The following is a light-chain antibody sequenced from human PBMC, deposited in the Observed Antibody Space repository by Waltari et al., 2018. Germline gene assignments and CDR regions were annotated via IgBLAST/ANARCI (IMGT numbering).Light chain of an antibody. CDR1: QSISKW. CDR3: QQYNSYSLLT. V-gene: IGKV1-5*03. J-gene: IGKJ4*01. Sequence: DIRMTQSPSTLSASAGDRVIISCRASQSISKWLAWYQQKPGKAPKLLIYEASTLQSGVPSRFGGTESGTDFTLTISSLQPDDFATYYCQQYNSYSLLTFGGGAKVEIK. CDR2: EAS.